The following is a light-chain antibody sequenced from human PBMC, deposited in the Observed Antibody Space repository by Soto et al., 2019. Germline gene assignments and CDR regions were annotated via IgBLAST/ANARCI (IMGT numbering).Light chain of an antibody. CDR2: DAS. CDR1: QSVSNY. CDR3: QQRSSWIT. Sequence: EIVLTQSPATLSLSPGERATLSCRASQSVSNYLAWYQQKPGQAPRLLIYDASNRATGVPARFSGSGSGTDYTLTISNLEPEDFAVYYCQQRSSWITFGQGTRLEIK. J-gene: IGKJ5*01. V-gene: IGKV3-11*01.